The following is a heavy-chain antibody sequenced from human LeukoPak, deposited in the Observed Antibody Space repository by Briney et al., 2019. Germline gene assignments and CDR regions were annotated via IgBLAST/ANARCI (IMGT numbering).Heavy chain of an antibody. CDR3: AREGPRGSGSYSP. CDR2: IYHSGST. V-gene: IGHV4-30-2*01. CDR1: GGSISSGGYS. Sequence: SETLSLTCAVSGGSISSGGYSWSWIWQPPGKGLEWIGYIYHSGSTYYNPSLKSRVTISVDRSKNQFSLKLSSVTAADTAVYYCAREGPRGSGSYSPWGQGTLVTVSS. D-gene: IGHD3-10*01. J-gene: IGHJ5*02.